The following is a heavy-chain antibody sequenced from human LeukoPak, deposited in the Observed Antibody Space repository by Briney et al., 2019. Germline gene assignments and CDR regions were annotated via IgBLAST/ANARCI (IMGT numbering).Heavy chain of an antibody. CDR3: AREAQGIAVAGTLRYFDL. D-gene: IGHD6-19*01. J-gene: IGHJ2*01. CDR2: IYTSGST. CDR1: GGSISSGSYY. V-gene: IGHV4-61*02. Sequence: SQPLSLTCTVSGGSISSGSYYWSWIRQPAGKGLEWIGRIYTSGSTNYNPSLKSRVTISVDTSKNQFSLKLSSVTAADTAVYYCAREAQGIAVAGTLRYFDLWGRGTPVTVSS.